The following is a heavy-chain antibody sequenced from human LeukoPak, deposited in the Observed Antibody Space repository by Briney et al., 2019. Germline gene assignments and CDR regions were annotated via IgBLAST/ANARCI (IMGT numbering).Heavy chain of an antibody. CDR1: GFTFNTYA. CDR2: INGGGGYT. V-gene: IGHV3-23*01. J-gene: IGHJ4*02. Sequence: GGSLRLSCAASGFTFNTYAMTWVRQAPGKGLEWVSAINGGGGYTYYADSVKGRFTISRDNSRNTLYLQMNSLRAEDTAVYYCARADRYGTTWYGRVDYWGQGTLVTVSS. CDR3: ARADRYGTTWYGRVDY. D-gene: IGHD6-13*01.